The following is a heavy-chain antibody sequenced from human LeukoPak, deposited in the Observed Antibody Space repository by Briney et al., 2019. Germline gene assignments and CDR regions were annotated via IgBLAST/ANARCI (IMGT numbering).Heavy chain of an antibody. D-gene: IGHD3-22*01. CDR1: GGTFSSYA. Sequence: GASVKVSCKASGGTFSSYAISWVRQAPGQGLEWMGGIIPIFGTANYAQKFQGRVTITADESTSTAYMELSSLRSEDTAVYYCARASPYYYDSSGYYYGYWGQGTLVTVSS. CDR3: ARASPYYYDSSGYYYGY. V-gene: IGHV1-69*13. CDR2: IIPIFGTA. J-gene: IGHJ4*02.